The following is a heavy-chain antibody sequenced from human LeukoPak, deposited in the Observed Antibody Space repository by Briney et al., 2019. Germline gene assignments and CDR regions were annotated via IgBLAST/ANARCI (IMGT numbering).Heavy chain of an antibody. CDR1: GGTFTSYA. CDR3: ARDLSRVAMGY. J-gene: IGHJ4*02. V-gene: IGHV1-69*04. CDR2: IIPILGIA. D-gene: IGHD4-23*01. Sequence: ASVKVSCKASGGTFTSYAISSVRPTPGQGLEWMGRIIPILGIANYAQKFQGRVTITADKSTSTAYMELSSLRSEDTAVYYCARDLSRVAMGYWGQGTLVTVSS.